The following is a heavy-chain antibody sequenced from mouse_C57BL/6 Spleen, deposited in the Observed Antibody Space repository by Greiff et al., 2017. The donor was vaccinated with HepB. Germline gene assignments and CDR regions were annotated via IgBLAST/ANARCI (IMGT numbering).Heavy chain of an antibody. V-gene: IGHV1-64*01. CDR1: GYTFTSYW. CDR2: IHPNSGST. Sequence: QVQLQQSGAELVKPGASVKLSCKASGYTFTSYWMHWVKQRPGQGLEWIGMIHPNSGSTNYNEKFKSKATLTVDKSSSTAYMQLSSLTSEDSAVYYCARSPTYYYAMDYWGQRTSVTVSS. CDR3: ARSPTYYYAMDY. J-gene: IGHJ4*01.